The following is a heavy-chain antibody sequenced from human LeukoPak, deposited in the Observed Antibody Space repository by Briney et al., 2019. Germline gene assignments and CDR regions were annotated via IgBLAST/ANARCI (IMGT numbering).Heavy chain of an antibody. CDR2: ISAYNGNT. CDR1: GYTFTSYG. Sequence: ASVKVSCKASGYTFTSYGISWVRQAPGQGLEWMGWISAYNGNTNYAQKLQGRVTMTTDTSTSTAYMELRSLRSDDTAVYYCARTYYYDSSGYYYVDSKDDYWGQGTLVTVSS. D-gene: IGHD3-22*01. V-gene: IGHV1-18*01. J-gene: IGHJ4*02. CDR3: ARTYYYDSSGYYYVDSKDDY.